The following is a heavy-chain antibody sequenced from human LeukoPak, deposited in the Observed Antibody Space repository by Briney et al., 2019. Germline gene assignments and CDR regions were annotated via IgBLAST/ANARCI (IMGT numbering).Heavy chain of an antibody. CDR1: GGSFSGYY. Sequence: SETLSLTCAVYGGSFSGYYWSWIRQPPGKGLEWIGEINHSGSTNYNPSLKSRVTISVDTSKNQFSLKLSSVTAADTAVYYCASHYDFWSGYYGGWGQGTLVTVSS. V-gene: IGHV4-34*01. J-gene: IGHJ4*02. CDR3: ASHYDFWSGYYGG. D-gene: IGHD3-3*01. CDR2: INHSGST.